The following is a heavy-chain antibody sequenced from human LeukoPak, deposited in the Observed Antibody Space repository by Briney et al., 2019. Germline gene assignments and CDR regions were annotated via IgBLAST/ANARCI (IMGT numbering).Heavy chain of an antibody. Sequence: GGSLSLSCEASGFTFSSYWMSWVRQAPGKGQEWVANIKQDGSEKYYVDSVKGRFTISRDNAKNSLYLQMNSLRAEDTAVYYCARGVSSSWGDNWFDPWGQGTLVTVSS. V-gene: IGHV3-7*03. CDR1: GFTFSSYW. CDR2: IKQDGSEK. CDR3: ARGVSSSWGDNWFDP. J-gene: IGHJ5*02. D-gene: IGHD6-13*01.